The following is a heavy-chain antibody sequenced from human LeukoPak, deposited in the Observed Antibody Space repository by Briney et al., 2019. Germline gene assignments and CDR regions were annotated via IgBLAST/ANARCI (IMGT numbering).Heavy chain of an antibody. D-gene: IGHD5-12*01. CDR2: ISSSGSTI. J-gene: IGHJ4*02. Sequence: QPGGSLRLSCAASGFIFSDYYMSWIRQAPGNGLEWVSYISSSGSTIYYAYSVKGQLTISRDNAKNSLYLQMNRLRAEDTAVYYCASLSWLPEWGQGTLVNVSS. CDR3: ASLSWLPE. CDR1: GFIFSDYY. V-gene: IGHV3-11*01.